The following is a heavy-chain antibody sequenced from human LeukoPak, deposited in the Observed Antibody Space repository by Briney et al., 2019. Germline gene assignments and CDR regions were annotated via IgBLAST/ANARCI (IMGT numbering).Heavy chain of an antibody. CDR1: GFTFSSYA. D-gene: IGHD3-22*01. Sequence: GGSLRLSCAASGFTFSSYAMHWVRQAPGKGLERVAVISYDGSNKYYADSVKGRFTISRDNSKNTLYLQMNSLRAEDTAVYYCARPYDSSGYGFDAFDIWGQGTMVTVSS. CDR3: ARPYDSSGYGFDAFDI. J-gene: IGHJ3*02. V-gene: IGHV3-30*04. CDR2: ISYDGSNK.